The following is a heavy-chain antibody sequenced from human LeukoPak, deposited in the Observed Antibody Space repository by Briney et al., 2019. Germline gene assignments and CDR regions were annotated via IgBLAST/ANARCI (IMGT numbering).Heavy chain of an antibody. Sequence: ASVKVSCKASGYTFTSYGISWARQAPGQGLEWMGWISAYNGNTNYAQKLQGRVTMTTDTSTSTAYMELGSLRSDDTAVYYCARSRVLRYFDWLLVVGGDNDAFDIWGQGTMVTVSS. D-gene: IGHD3-9*01. CDR2: ISAYNGNT. CDR1: GYTFTSYG. J-gene: IGHJ3*02. V-gene: IGHV1-18*01. CDR3: ARSRVLRYFDWLLVVGGDNDAFDI.